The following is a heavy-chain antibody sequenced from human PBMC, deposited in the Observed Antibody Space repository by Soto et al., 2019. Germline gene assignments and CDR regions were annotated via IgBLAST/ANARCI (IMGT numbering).Heavy chain of an antibody. Sequence: SETLSLTCTVSGGSVTSGEDYWSWIRQSPGKGLEWIGYISNSGSTGYNPSLKTRLSMSVDRSKNQFTLRLTSVTAADTAVYFCATESGSTYGYFDYWGQGTQVTVSS. V-gene: IGHV4-30-4*01. CDR2: ISNSGST. D-gene: IGHD5-18*01. CDR1: GGSVTSGEDY. CDR3: ATESGSTYGYFDY. J-gene: IGHJ4*02.